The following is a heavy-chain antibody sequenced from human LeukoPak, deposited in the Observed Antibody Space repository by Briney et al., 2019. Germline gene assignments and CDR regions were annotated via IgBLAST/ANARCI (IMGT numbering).Heavy chain of an antibody. J-gene: IGHJ4*02. CDR3: ARQTSTRGRFFDWIYPPDI. CDR2: IYYRGTT. V-gene: IGHV4-39*01. Sequence: RSETLSLTCTVSGVSISSSKHYWGWIRQPPGKGLEWIGTIYYRGTTYFNPSLKSRVTIFADTSKRQFPLNLRSVTAADTAVYYCARQTSTRGRFFDWIYPPDIWGQGILVTVSS. CDR1: GVSISSSKHY. D-gene: IGHD3-9*01.